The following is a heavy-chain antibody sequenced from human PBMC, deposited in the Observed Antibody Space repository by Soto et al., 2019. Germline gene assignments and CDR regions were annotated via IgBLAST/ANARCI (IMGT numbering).Heavy chain of an antibody. J-gene: IGHJ6*02. CDR2: ITSRSSYI. CDR3: ARDLGTYYYYYAMDV. Sequence: EVQLVESGGGLVKPGESLRLSCAASGFTFSSYNMNWVRQAPGKGLEWVSSITSRSSYIYYADSVKGRFTVSRDSAKNSLYLQMNSLRAEDTAVYYCARDLGTYYYYYAMDVWGQGTTVTVSS. CDR1: GFTFSSYN. V-gene: IGHV3-21*01.